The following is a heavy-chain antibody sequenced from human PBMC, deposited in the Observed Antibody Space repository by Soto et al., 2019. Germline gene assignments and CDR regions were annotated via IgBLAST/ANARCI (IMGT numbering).Heavy chain of an antibody. V-gene: IGHV1-2*04. D-gene: IGHD6-13*01. J-gene: IGHJ3*02. CDR3: ARPAAADPDAFDI. CDR2: INPNSGGT. CDR1: GYTFTGDY. Sequence: ASVKGSCKASGYTFTGDYMHWVRQAPGQGLEWMGWINPNSGGTNYAQKFQGWVTMTRDTSISTAYMELSRLRSDDTAVYYCARPAAADPDAFDIWGQGTMVTVSS.